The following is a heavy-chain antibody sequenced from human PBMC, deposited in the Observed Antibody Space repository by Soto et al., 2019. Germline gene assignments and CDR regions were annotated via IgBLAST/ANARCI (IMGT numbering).Heavy chain of an antibody. CDR1: GFTVSSNY. D-gene: IGHD2-8*01. CDR2: IYSGGST. V-gene: IGHV3-53*01. J-gene: IGHJ4*02. CDR3: ARDYCTNGVCYLFAY. Sequence: GGSLRLSCAASGFTVSSNYMSWVRQAPGKGLEWVSVIYSGGSTYYADSVKGRFTISRDNSKNTLYLQMNSLRAEDTAVYYCARDYCTNGVCYLFAYWGQGTLVTVSS.